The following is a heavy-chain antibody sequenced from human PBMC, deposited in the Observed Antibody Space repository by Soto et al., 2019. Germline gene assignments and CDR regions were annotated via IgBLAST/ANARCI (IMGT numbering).Heavy chain of an antibody. J-gene: IGHJ4*02. CDR3: ASRASGWFGELLFDY. Sequence: EVQLVESGGGLVQPGGSLRLSCAASGFTVSSNYMSWVRQAPGKGLEWVSVIYSGGSTYYADSVKGRFTISRDNSKNTLYLQMNSLRAEDTAVYYCASRASGWFGELLFDYWGQGTLVTVSS. D-gene: IGHD3-10*01. V-gene: IGHV3-66*01. CDR2: IYSGGST. CDR1: GFTVSSNY.